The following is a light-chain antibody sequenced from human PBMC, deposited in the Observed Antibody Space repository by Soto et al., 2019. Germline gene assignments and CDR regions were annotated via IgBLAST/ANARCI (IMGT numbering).Light chain of an antibody. CDR1: NIGRKS. Sequence: SYELTQPPSVSVAPGQTASITCGGTNIGRKSVHWYQQKPGQAPVLVVYDDSDRPSGIPERFSGSNSGNTATLTISGVEAGDEADYYCQVWDSSSDHFLFGGGTKLTVL. CDR3: QVWDSSSDHFL. V-gene: IGLV3-21*02. J-gene: IGLJ3*02. CDR2: DDS.